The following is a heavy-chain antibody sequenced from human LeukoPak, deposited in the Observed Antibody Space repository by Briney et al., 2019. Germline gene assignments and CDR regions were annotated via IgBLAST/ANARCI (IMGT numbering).Heavy chain of an antibody. CDR3: ARGYGGITYYFDY. Sequence: SETLSLTCTVSGGSISSYYWSWIRQPPGKGLEWIGYIYYSGSTNYNPSLTSRGTISVDTSKNQFSLKLSSVTAADTAVYYCARGYGGITYYFDYWGQGTLVTVSS. D-gene: IGHD4-23*01. V-gene: IGHV4-59*01. CDR2: IYYSGST. J-gene: IGHJ4*02. CDR1: GGSISSYY.